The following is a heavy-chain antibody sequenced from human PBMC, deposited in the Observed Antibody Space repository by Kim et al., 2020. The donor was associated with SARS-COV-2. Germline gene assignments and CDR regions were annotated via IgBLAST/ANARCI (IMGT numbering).Heavy chain of an antibody. J-gene: IGHJ3*02. V-gene: IGHV1-18*01. CDR3: AGDNRGAFDI. D-gene: IGHD3-10*01. Sequence: NTNYAPKLKGRVTMTKDTATSTAYMELRSLRSDDTAVYYCAGDNRGAFDIWGQGTMVTVAS. CDR2: NT.